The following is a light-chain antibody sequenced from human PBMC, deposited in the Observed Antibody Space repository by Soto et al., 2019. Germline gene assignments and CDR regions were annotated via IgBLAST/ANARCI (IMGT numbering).Light chain of an antibody. CDR1: QAVSVW. CDR3: QHYNSYSEA. V-gene: IGKV1-5*03. J-gene: IGKJ1*01. Sequence: DIQMTQTPSSVSASVGDSVAITCRASQAVSVWVAWYQQKPGKAPKLLIYKASILQSGVPSRFSGSGSGTEFTLTISSLQPDDFATYYCQHYNSYSEAFGQGTKVDIK. CDR2: KAS.